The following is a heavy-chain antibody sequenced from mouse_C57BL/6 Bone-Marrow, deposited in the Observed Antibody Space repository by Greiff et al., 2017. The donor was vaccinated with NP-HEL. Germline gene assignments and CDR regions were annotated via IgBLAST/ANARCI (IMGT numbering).Heavy chain of an antibody. Sequence: EVQLVESGGGLVQPGGSLKLSCAASGFTFSDYYMYWVRQTPEKRLEWVASISNGGGSPYYPDTVKGRFPISRAHAKNTLYRQMSRRKSEDTAMYYCAKRIYYVSSYDAMDYWGQGTSVTVSS. V-gene: IGHV5-12*01. CDR1: GFTFSDYY. J-gene: IGHJ4*01. CDR3: AKRIYYVSSYDAMDY. D-gene: IGHD1-1*01. CDR2: ISNGGGSP.